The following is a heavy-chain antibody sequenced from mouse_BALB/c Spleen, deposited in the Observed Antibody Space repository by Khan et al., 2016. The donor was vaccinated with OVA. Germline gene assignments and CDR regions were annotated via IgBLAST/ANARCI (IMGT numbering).Heavy chain of an antibody. D-gene: IGHD1-2*01. CDR1: GYTFTDYY. Sequence: QVQLQQSGAELARPGASVKLSCKASGYTFTDYYINWVKLRTGQGLEWIGEISPGSGDTYYNERFKGKAPLTADKHSSPAYMQPSSLTSEASAVYFCARRNYFGYTFAYWGQGTLVTVSA. CDR2: ISPGSGDT. J-gene: IGHJ3*01. V-gene: IGHV1-77*01. CDR3: ARRNYFGYTFAY.